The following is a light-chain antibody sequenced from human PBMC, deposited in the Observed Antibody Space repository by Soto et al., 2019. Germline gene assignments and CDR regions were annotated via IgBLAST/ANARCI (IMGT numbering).Light chain of an antibody. CDR3: QSYDSSLSGWV. V-gene: IGLV1-40*01. J-gene: IGLJ3*02. CDR2: GNS. CDR1: NSNIGAGYD. Sequence: QSVLTQPPSVSGAPGQRVTISCTGYNSNIGAGYDVHWYQQLPGTAPKLLIYGNSNRPSGVPDRFSASKSGTSASLAITGLQAEDEADYYCQSYDSSLSGWVFGGGTQLTFL.